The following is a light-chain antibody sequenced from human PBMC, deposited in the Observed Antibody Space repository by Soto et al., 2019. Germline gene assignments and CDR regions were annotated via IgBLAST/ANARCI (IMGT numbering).Light chain of an antibody. CDR3: QQYGSSPLT. CDR2: DTS. CDR1: QSVSRY. J-gene: IGKJ4*01. V-gene: IGKV3-20*01. Sequence: EIVLTQSPGTLSLSVGERVTLSCRASQSVSRYLAWYQQTPGQAPRLLIYDTSNRATGTPDRFSGSGSGTDFTLTIRRLKPEDFTVYYCQQYGSSPLTFGGGATVDIK.